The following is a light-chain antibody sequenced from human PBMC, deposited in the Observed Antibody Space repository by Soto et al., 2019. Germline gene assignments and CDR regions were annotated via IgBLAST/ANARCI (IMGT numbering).Light chain of an antibody. Sequence: QSVLTQPASVSGSPGQSITISCTGTSSDVGAYNYVSWYQHHPGKAPKLIIYDVSDRPSGVSNRFSASKSGSTASLTISGLQAEDEADYYCSSYTSSNTEVFGTGTQLTVL. J-gene: IGLJ1*01. V-gene: IGLV2-14*03. CDR2: DVS. CDR1: SSDVGAYNY. CDR3: SSYTSSNTEV.